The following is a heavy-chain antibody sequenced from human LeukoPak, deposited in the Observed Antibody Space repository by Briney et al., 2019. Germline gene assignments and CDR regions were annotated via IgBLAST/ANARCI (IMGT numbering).Heavy chain of an antibody. CDR1: GGSISSYY. CDR2: IYTSGST. V-gene: IGHV4-4*07. J-gene: IGHJ4*02. D-gene: IGHD2-2*01. CDR3: ARDIGPSSTSGSKQFDY. Sequence: SETLSLTCTVSGGSISSYYWSWIRQPAGKGLEWIGRIYTSGSTNYNPSLKSRVTMSVDTSKNQFSLKLSSVTAADTAAYYCARDIGPSSTSGSKQFDYWGQGTLVTVSS.